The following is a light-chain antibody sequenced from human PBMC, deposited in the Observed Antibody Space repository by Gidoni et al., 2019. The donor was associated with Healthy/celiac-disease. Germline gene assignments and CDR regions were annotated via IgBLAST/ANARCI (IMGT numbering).Light chain of an antibody. CDR1: QSISSW. J-gene: IGKJ1*01. CDR3: QQYNSYST. CDR2: KAS. V-gene: IGKV1-5*03. Sequence: DIQMTQSPSTLSASVGDRVTITCRASQSISSWLAWYQQKPGKATKLLIYKASSLQSGVPSRFSGGGSGTEFTLTISSLQPDDFATYYCQQYNSYSTFGQGTKVEIK.